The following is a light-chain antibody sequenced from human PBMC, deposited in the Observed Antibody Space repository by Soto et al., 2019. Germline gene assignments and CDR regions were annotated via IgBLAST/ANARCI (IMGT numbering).Light chain of an antibody. CDR3: GTWDSSLSAGQ. J-gene: IGLJ2*01. CDR1: SSNIGKNY. V-gene: IGLV1-51*01. Sequence: QSVLMQPPSVSAATGQKVTISCSGRSSNIGKNYVSWYQQLPGAAPKLLIYADNKRPSGIPDRFSGSKSGTSATLGITGLQTGDEADYYCGTWDSSLSAGQIGGGTKLTVL. CDR2: ADN.